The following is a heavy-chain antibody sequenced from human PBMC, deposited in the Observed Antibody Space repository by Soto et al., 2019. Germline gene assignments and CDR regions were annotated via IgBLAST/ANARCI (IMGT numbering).Heavy chain of an antibody. D-gene: IGHD3-16*01. CDR3: VRPNFGALTHFDF. Sequence: PGESLKISCKAIGYTFTNYWIGWVRQTPGKGLEWMGIIFPGDSDTRYNPSFEGQVTVSADESTSTAYLQWNTLKASDTAMYYCVRPNFGALTHFDFWGQGTQVTVSS. CDR2: IFPGDSDT. J-gene: IGHJ4*02. CDR1: GYTFTNYW. V-gene: IGHV5-51*01.